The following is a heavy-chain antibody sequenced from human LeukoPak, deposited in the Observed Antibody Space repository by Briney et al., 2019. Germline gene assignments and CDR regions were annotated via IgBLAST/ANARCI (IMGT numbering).Heavy chain of an antibody. Sequence: GASVKVSCKASGYTFTSSAISWVRQAPGQGLEWMGWISAYNGNTNYAQKLQGRVTMTTDTSTSTAYMELRSLRSDDTAVYYCARDLMHCSSTSCYRAYNWFDPWGQGTLVTVSS. CDR2: ISAYNGNT. J-gene: IGHJ5*02. D-gene: IGHD2-2*02. V-gene: IGHV1-18*01. CDR3: ARDLMHCSSTSCYRAYNWFDP. CDR1: GYTFTSSA.